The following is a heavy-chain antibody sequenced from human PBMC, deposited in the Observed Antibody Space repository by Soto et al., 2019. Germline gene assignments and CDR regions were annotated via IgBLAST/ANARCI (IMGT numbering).Heavy chain of an antibody. J-gene: IGHJ4*02. V-gene: IGHV1-3*01. CDR2: INAGNGNT. D-gene: IGHD1-26*01. Sequence: QVQLVQSGAEVKKPGASVKVSCKASGYTFTSYAMHWVRQAPGQRLEWMGWINAGNGNTKYSQKFQGRVTITRDTSASTAYMELSSLRSDDTVVYYCARVLVGATPLNYWGQGTLVTVSS. CDR3: ARVLVGATPLNY. CDR1: GYTFTSYA.